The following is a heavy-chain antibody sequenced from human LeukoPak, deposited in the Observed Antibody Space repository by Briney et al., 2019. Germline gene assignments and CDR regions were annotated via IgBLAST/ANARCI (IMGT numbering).Heavy chain of an antibody. Sequence: QPGGSLRLSCAASGFTFSSYAMNWVRQAPGKGLEWVSDMSYSGSSTYYADSVKGRFTISRDNSKNTLYLQMHSLRAEDTAVYYCAKDRSSSFSGFLEYWGQGTLVTVSS. V-gene: IGHV3-23*01. CDR1: GFTFSSYA. CDR2: MSYSGSST. J-gene: IGHJ4*02. D-gene: IGHD6-6*01. CDR3: AKDRSSSFSGFLEY.